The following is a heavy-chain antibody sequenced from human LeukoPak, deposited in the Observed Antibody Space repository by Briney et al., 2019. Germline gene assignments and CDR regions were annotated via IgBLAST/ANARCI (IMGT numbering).Heavy chain of an antibody. CDR1: GYTFTTHG. CDR2: ISAHNGNT. J-gene: IGHJ2*01. V-gene: IGHV1-18*01. CDR3: ARDGYFDL. Sequence: RWASVKVSCKASGYTFTTHGIAWVRQAPGQGLEWMGWISAHNGNTNYAQSLQGRVTMTTDTPTNTAYMELRSLRSDDTAVYYCARDGYFDLWGRGTLVTVSS.